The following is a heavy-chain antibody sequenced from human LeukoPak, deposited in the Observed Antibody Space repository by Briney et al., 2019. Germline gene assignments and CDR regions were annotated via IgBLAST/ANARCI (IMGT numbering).Heavy chain of an antibody. CDR2: FDPEDGET. Sequence: ASVKVSCKVSGYTLTELSMHWVRQAPGKGLVWMGGFDPEDGETIYAQKFQGGVTMTEDTSTDTAYMELSSLRSEDTAVYYCATDEWTYYDSSGFGYWGQGTLVTVSS. V-gene: IGHV1-24*01. CDR3: ATDEWTYYDSSGFGY. J-gene: IGHJ4*02. D-gene: IGHD3-22*01. CDR1: GYTLTELS.